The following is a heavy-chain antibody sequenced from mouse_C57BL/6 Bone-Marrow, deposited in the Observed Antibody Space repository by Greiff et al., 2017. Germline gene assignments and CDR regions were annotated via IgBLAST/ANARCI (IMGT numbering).Heavy chain of an antibody. CDR1: GYTFTDYY. D-gene: IGHD1-1*01. J-gene: IGHJ4*01. CDR3: ARYDYYGSSYDAMDY. V-gene: IGHV1-26*01. CDR2: INPNNGGT. Sequence: VQLQQSGPELVKPGASVKISCKASGYTFTDYYMNWVKQSHGKSLEWIGDINPNNGGTSYNQKFKGKDTLTVDKSSSTAYMELRSLTSEDSAVYYCARYDYYGSSYDAMDYWGQGTSVTVAS.